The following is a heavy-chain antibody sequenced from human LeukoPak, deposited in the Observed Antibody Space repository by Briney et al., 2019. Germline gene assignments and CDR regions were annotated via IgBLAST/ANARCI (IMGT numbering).Heavy chain of an antibody. D-gene: IGHD3-9*01. V-gene: IGHV1-18*01. CDR1: GFTFTDYG. J-gene: IGHJ4*02. CDR2: ISAYNGIA. Sequence: EASVKVSCKASGFTFTDYGISWVRQAPGQGLEWMGWISAYNGIANYAQKVPGRVTMTTDTSTSTSYMELRSLRSDDTAVYYCARGYYDILTGRRPFDYWGQGTLVTVSS. CDR3: ARGYYDILTGRRPFDY.